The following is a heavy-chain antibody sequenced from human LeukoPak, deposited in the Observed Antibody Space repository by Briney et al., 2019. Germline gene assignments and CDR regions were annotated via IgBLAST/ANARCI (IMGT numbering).Heavy chain of an antibody. CDR2: INHSGST. CDR3: ARGQGVTTVMNWFDP. V-gene: IGHV4-34*01. CDR1: GGSFSGYY. D-gene: IGHD4-11*01. Sequence: SETLPLTCAVYGGSFSGYYWSWIRQPPGKGLEWIGEINHSGSTNYNPSLKSRVTISVDTSKNQFSLKLSSVTAADTAVYYCARGQGVTTVMNWFDPWGQGTLVTVSS. J-gene: IGHJ5*02.